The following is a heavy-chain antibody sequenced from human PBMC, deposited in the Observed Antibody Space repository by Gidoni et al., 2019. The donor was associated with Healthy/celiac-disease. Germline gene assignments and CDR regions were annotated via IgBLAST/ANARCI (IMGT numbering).Heavy chain of an antibody. D-gene: IGHD6-13*01. CDR2: IKSKTDGGTT. CDR3: TTDLWSAAAGTETDY. Sequence: EVQLVESGGGLVKPGGSLRLSCAASGFTFSNAWMSWVRQAPGKGLEWVGRIKSKTDGGTTDYAAPVKGRFTISRDDSKNTLYLQMNSLKTEDTAVYYCTTDLWSAAAGTETDYWGQGTLVTVSS. V-gene: IGHV3-15*01. CDR1: GFTFSNAW. J-gene: IGHJ4*02.